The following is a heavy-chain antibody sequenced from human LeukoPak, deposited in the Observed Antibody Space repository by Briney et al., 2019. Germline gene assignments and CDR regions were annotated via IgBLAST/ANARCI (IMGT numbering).Heavy chain of an antibody. CDR3: GRDPNGDYIGAFDF. CDR1: GFTFSNYA. V-gene: IGHV3-23*01. Sequence: GGSLRLSCAASGFTFSNYAFVWFRQAPGKGLEWVSAISGSGGRTIHADSVKGRFTISRDNSRNTLYLQMNSLRADDTAIYYCGRDPNGDYIGAFDFWGQGTMVSVSS. CDR2: ISGSGGRT. J-gene: IGHJ3*01. D-gene: IGHD4-17*01.